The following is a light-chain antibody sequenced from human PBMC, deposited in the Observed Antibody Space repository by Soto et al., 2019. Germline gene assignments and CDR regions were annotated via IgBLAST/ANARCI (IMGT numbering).Light chain of an antibody. CDR1: QDVRNY. J-gene: IGKJ5*01. CDR3: QQYINLIT. CDR2: DAS. V-gene: IGKV1-33*01. Sequence: DIHVTQSPSSLSASVGDRVTITCQASQDVRNYLNWYQQKLGKAPKLLIYDASNLETGVPSRFSGSGSGTYFSFTISSLQPEDFATYYCQQYINLITFGQGTRXEIK.